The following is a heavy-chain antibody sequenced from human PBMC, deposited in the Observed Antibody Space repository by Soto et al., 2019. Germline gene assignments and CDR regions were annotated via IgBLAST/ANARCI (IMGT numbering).Heavy chain of an antibody. CDR2: IYHSGST. CDR1: GVSIGRTNW. Sequence: SATLSLTFAVYGVSIGRTNWWRWARVSPGKGLVGIGEIYHSGSTNYNPSLKSRVTISIDKSKNQFSLKLSSVTAADTAVYYCARRAVGSWGTLSIDYGMDVWGQGTTVT. CDR3: ARRAVGSWGTLSIDYGMDV. D-gene: IGHD1-26*01. J-gene: IGHJ6*02. V-gene: IGHV4-4*02.